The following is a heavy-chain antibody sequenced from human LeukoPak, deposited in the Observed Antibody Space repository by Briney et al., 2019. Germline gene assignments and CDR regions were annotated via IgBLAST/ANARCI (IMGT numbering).Heavy chain of an antibody. D-gene: IGHD5-12*01. CDR3: ASGYSGYDNWFHP. Sequence: ASVKVSCKASGYTFTGYYMHWVRQAPGQGLEWMGRINPNSGGTNYAQKFQGRVTMTRDTSISTAYLELSRLRSDDTAVYYCASGYSGYDNWFHPWGQGTLVTVSS. J-gene: IGHJ5*02. V-gene: IGHV1-2*06. CDR2: INPNSGGT. CDR1: GYTFTGYY.